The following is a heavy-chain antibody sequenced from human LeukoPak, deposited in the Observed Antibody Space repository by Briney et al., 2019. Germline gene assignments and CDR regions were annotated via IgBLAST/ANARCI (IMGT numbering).Heavy chain of an antibody. CDR2: ITPSGGST. CDR1: GFTFSSYA. Sequence: GGSLRLSCAASGFTFSSYAMSWVRQAPGKGLEWVSAITPSGGSTYYADSVKGRFTISRDNSKSTLYLQMNSLRAEDTAVYYCAKDGTSGWYVGNWFDPWGQGTLVTVSS. J-gene: IGHJ5*02. D-gene: IGHD6-19*01. V-gene: IGHV3-23*01. CDR3: AKDGTSGWYVGNWFDP.